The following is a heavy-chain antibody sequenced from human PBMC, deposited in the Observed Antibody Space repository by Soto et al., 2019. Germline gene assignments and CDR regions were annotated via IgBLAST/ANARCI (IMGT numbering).Heavy chain of an antibody. V-gene: IGHV1-69*06. CDR1: GGTFSSYA. J-gene: IGHJ4*02. D-gene: IGHD2-21*02. Sequence: QVQLVQSGAEVKVPGSSVKISCKCSGGTFSSYATSWVRQAPGEGLAWMGGIIPSFGSPYYAQSFQDRVTITADKSTSTAFLELSSLRSEDTAIYYCARGRGLVTTGWSFFDTWGLGTLVTVSS. CDR3: ARGRGLVTTGWSFFDT. CDR2: IIPSFGSP.